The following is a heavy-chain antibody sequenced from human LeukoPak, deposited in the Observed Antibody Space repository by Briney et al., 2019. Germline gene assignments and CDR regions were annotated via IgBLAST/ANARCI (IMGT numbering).Heavy chain of an antibody. V-gene: IGHV1-46*01. CDR3: ARESGYSYGYGSGYYYYGMDV. D-gene: IGHD5-18*01. CDR1: GYTFTSYY. CDR2: INPSGGST. J-gene: IGHJ6*02. Sequence: ASVKVSCKASGYTFTSYYMHWVRQAPGQGLEWMGIINPSGGSTSYAQKFQGRVTMTRDTSTSTVYMELSSLRSEDTAVYYCARESGYSYGYGSGYYYYGMDVWGQGTTVTVSS.